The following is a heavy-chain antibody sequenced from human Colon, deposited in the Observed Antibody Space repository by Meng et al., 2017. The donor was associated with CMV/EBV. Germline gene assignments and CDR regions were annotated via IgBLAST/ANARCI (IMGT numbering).Heavy chain of an antibody. CDR1: GLTVNKNY. J-gene: IGHJ4*02. CDR3: ARAVHSADLNYFDV. V-gene: IGHV3-53*01. D-gene: IGHD2-15*01. Sequence: GGSLRLSCAASGLTVNKNYMSWVRHPPGRGLEWVSFISSDGSSYLADSVAGRFTISRDTSANMVHLEMRSLSAEDTAVYYCARAVHSADLNYFDVWGQGTLVTVSS. CDR2: ISSDGSS.